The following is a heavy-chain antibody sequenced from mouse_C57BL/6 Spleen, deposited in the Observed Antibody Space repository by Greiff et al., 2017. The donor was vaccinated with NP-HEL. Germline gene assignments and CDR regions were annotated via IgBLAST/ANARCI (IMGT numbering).Heavy chain of an antibody. CDR2: INPNNGGT. V-gene: IGHV1-26*01. CDR3: ARSRGLRLWFAY. Sequence: EVQLQQSGPELVKPGASVKISCKASGYTFTDYYMNWVKQSHGKSLEWIGDINPNNGGTSYNQKFKGKATLTVDKSSSTAYMELRSLTSEDSAVYYCARSRGLRLWFAYWGQGTLVTVSA. CDR1: GYTFTDYY. J-gene: IGHJ3*01. D-gene: IGHD2-4*01.